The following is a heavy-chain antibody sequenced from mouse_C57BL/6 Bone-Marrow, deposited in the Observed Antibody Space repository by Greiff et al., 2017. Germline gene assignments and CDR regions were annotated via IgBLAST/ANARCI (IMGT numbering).Heavy chain of an antibody. CDR1: GFNIKDDY. J-gene: IGHJ4*01. CDR3: TITTVVARDYYAMDY. Sequence: EVQLQQSGAELVRPGASVKLSCTASGFNIKDDYMHWVKQRPEQGLEWIGWIDPENGDTEYASKFQGKATITADTSSTTAYLQLSSLTSEDTAVYYCTITTVVARDYYAMDYWGQGTSVTVSS. D-gene: IGHD1-1*01. CDR2: IDPENGDT. V-gene: IGHV14-4*01.